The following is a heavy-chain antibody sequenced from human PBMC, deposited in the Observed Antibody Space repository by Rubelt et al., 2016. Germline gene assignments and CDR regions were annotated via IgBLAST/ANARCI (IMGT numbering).Heavy chain of an antibody. CDR3: ARGLWELLSFRWFDP. V-gene: IGHV4-4*02. J-gene: IGHJ5*02. CDR2: IYHSGST. CDR1: GGSISSSNW. D-gene: IGHD1-26*01. Sequence: QVQLQESGPGPVKPSGTPSLTCAVSGGSISSSNWWSWVRQPPGKGLEWIGEIYHSGSTNYNPSLKSRVTISVDTSKNQFSLKLSSVTAADTAVYYCARGLWELLSFRWFDPWGQGTLVTVSS.